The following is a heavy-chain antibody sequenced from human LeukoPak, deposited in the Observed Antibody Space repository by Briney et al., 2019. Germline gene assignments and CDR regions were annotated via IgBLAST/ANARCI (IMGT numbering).Heavy chain of an antibody. Sequence: SETLSLTCTVSGDSIRGNYYWNWIRQPAGQGLEWIGRVFTSGNTNYNPSLESRVTISLDTSKDRFSLKLSSVTAADTAVYCCARGVVVVAAPYYFDYWGQGTLVTVSS. D-gene: IGHD2-15*01. CDR1: GDSIRGNYY. CDR3: ARGVVVVAAPYYFDY. CDR2: VFTSGNT. J-gene: IGHJ4*02. V-gene: IGHV4-4*07.